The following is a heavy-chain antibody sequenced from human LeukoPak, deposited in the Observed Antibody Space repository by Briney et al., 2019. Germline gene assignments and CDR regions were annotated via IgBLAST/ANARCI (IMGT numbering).Heavy chain of an antibody. CDR3: ATKWFRELFG. V-gene: IGHV3-21*01. CDR1: GFTFSSYS. CDR2: ISSSSSYI. D-gene: IGHD3-10*01. J-gene: IGHJ4*02. Sequence: GGSLRLSCAASGFTFSSYSINWVRQAPGKGLEWVSSISSSSSYIYYADSVKGRFTISRDNAKNSLYLQMNSLRAEDTAVYYCATKWFRELFGWGQGNLVTVSS.